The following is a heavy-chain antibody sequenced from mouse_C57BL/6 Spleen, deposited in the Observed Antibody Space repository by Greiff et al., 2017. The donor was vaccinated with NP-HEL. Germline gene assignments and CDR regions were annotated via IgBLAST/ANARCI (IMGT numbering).Heavy chain of an antibody. CDR2: IYPGDGDT. CDR3: ARNVLTTVVAHWYFDV. CDR1: GYAFSSSW. V-gene: IGHV1-82*01. J-gene: IGHJ1*03. Sequence: QVQLQQSGPELVKPGASVKISCKASGYAFSSSWMNWVKQRPGKGLEWIGRIYPGDGDTNYNGKFKGKATLTADKSSSTAYMQLSSLTSEDSAVYFCARNVLTTVVAHWYFDVWGTGTTVTVSS. D-gene: IGHD1-1*01.